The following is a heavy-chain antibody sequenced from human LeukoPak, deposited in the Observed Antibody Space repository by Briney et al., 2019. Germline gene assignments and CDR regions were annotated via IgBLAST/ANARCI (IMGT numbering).Heavy chain of an antibody. J-gene: IGHJ4*02. CDR1: AFTFSNYA. CDR3: AKNRGKGAVSGTGEIDY. D-gene: IGHD6-19*01. V-gene: IGHV3-23*01. Sequence: GGSLRLSCAASAFTFSNYAMSWVRQAPGKGLEGVSTLSATVSEGVSYYADSVKGRFTIARDNSKNPLHLQMNSLRDEDTAMYYCAKNRGKGAVSGTGEIDYWGQGTLVTVSS. CDR2: LSATVSEGVS.